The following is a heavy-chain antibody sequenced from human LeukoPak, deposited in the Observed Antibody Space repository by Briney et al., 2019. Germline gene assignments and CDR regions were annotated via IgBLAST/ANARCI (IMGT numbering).Heavy chain of an antibody. J-gene: IGHJ4*02. CDR1: GGSFGGYY. Sequence: SETLSLTCAVYGGSFGGYYWSWIRQPPGKGLEWIGEINHSGSTNYNPSLKSRVTISVDTSKNQFSLKLSSVTAADTAVYYCARGQHCSSTSCYTFDYWGQGTLVTVSS. D-gene: IGHD2-2*02. V-gene: IGHV4-34*01. CDR2: INHSGST. CDR3: ARGQHCSSTSCYTFDY.